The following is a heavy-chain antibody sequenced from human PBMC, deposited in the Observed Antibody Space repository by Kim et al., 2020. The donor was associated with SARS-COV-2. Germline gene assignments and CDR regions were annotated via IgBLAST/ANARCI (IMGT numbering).Heavy chain of an antibody. Sequence: SETLSLTCAVSGGSISSSNWWSWVRQPPGKGLEWIGEIYHSGSTNYNPSLKSRVTISVDKSKNQFSLKLSSVTAADTAVYYCARPLGSINYAFDIWGQGTMVTVSS. CDR1: GGSISSSNW. J-gene: IGHJ3*02. CDR3: ARPLGSINYAFDI. V-gene: IGHV4-4*02. D-gene: IGHD5-12*01. CDR2: IYHSGST.